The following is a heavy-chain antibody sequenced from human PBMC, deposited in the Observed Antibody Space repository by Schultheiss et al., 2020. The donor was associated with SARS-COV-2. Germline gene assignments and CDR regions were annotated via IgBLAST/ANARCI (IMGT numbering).Heavy chain of an antibody. CDR3: ARGRVVVVPAAISSGMDV. CDR2: INHSGST. J-gene: IGHJ6*02. V-gene: IGHV4-30-4*01. D-gene: IGHD2-2*02. Sequence: SETLSLTCTVSGGSISSGDYYWSWIRQPPGKGLEWIGEINHSGSTNYNPSLKSRVTISVDTSKNQFSLKLSSVTAADTAVYYCARGRVVVVPAAISSGMDVWGQGTTVTVSS. CDR1: GGSISSGDYY.